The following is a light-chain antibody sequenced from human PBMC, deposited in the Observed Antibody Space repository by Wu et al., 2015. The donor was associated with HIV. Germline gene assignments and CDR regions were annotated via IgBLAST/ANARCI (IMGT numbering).Light chain of an antibody. V-gene: IGKV1-13*02. CDR1: QNIFTY. Sequence: AIQLTQSPSSLSASIGDRVNITCRASQNIFTYVAWYQQTPGKAPRVLIYDASTLQRGVSSRFSGSGSGTDFTLTISGLQREDFAIYFCQQLNSFPLTFGQGSRLEIK. CDR3: QQLNSFPLT. CDR2: DAS. J-gene: IGKJ5*01.